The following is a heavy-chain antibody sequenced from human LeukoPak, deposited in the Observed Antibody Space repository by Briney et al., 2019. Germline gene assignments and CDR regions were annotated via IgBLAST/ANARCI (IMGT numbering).Heavy chain of an antibody. Sequence: SETLSLTCTVSGGSISSYYWSWIRQPAGKGLEWIGRIYTSGSTNYNPSLKSRVTISVDTSKNQFSLKLSSVTAADTAVYYCASDRIEVDAFDIWGQGTMVTVSS. D-gene: IGHD2-15*01. V-gene: IGHV4-4*07. CDR3: ASDRIEVDAFDI. CDR2: IYTSGST. CDR1: GGSISSYY. J-gene: IGHJ3*02.